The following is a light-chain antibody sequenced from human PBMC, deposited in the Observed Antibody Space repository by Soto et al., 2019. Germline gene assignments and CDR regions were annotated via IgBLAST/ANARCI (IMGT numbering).Light chain of an antibody. V-gene: IGKV3-11*01. J-gene: IGKJ5*01. CDR1: QSVRGY. Sequence: EIVLTQSPATLALSPGESTTLSCRAIQSVRGYLAWYQHKPGQAPRLXIYDASTRVTGIPARCSGRGSWTDFTLTISSLDPGDFAVYDCQQRSIPPLTFGQGTRLEIK. CDR2: DAS. CDR3: QQRSIPPLT.